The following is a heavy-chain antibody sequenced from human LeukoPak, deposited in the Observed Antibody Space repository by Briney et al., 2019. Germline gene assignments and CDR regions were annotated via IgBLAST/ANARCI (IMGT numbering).Heavy chain of an antibody. Sequence: SETLSLTCAVSGGSISSRNWWSWVRQPPGKGLEWIGEIYHSGSTNYNPSLKTRVTISVGKSKNQFSLKLTSVTAADTAVYYCASSYYYGSSGYSYFDNWGQGTLVTVSS. CDR3: ASSYYYGSSGYSYFDN. CDR1: GGSISSRNW. CDR2: IYHSGST. V-gene: IGHV4-4*02. D-gene: IGHD3-22*01. J-gene: IGHJ4*02.